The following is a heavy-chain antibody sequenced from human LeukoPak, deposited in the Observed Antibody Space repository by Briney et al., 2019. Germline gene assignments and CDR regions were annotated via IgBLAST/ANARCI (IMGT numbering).Heavy chain of an antibody. CDR1: GFTFSSYE. CDR3: AIVDTSGFYP. D-gene: IGHD3-22*01. J-gene: IGHJ5*02. Sequence: GGSLRLSCAAAGFTFSSYEINWVRQAPGKGLEWVSSISSSGSTIYYADSVKGRFTISRDNAKNSLYLQMNSLRAEDTAVYYCAIVDTSGFYPWGQGTLVTVSS. CDR2: ISSSGSTI. V-gene: IGHV3-48*03.